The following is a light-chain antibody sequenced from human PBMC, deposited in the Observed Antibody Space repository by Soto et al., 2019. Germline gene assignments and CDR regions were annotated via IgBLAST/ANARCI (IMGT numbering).Light chain of an antibody. CDR3: QTWGTGFEV. CDR1: SGHSSYS. CDR2: LESDGSH. Sequence: QLVLTQSPSASASLGASVKLTCTLSSGHSSYSIAWHQQQPGKSPRFLMRLESDGSHFKGDGIPDRFSGSSSGTERHLSISSLQSDDEADYYCQTWGTGFEVFGGGTKVTVL. J-gene: IGLJ3*02. V-gene: IGLV4-69*01.